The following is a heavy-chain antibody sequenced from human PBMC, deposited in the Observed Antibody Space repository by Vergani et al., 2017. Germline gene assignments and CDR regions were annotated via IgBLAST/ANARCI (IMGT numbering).Heavy chain of an antibody. D-gene: IGHD2-15*01. V-gene: IGHV3-43D*03. J-gene: IGHJ5*02. CDR3: AKDIRACSGGSCYNWFDP. Sequence: EVQLLESGGGLVQPGGSLRLSCAASGFTFSSYAMSWVRQAPGKGLEWVSLISWDGGSTYYADSVKGRFTISRDNSKNSLYLQMNSLRAEDTALYYGAKDIRACSGGSCYNWFDPWGQGTLVTVSS. CDR2: ISWDGGST. CDR1: GFTFSSYA.